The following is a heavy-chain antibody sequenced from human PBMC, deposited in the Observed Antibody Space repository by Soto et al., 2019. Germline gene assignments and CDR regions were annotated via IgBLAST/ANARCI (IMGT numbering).Heavy chain of an antibody. CDR3: ARHVTGVATTFDL. Sequence: SETLSLTCTVSGGSISSYYWIWIRQPPGKGLEWIAYFYYSGSSNYNPSLKSRVTVSVDTSKKQVSLKLISVIAADTAVYYCARHVTGVATTFDLWGQGTLVTVSS. CDR2: FYYSGSS. V-gene: IGHV4-59*08. D-gene: IGHD5-12*01. CDR1: GGSISSYY. J-gene: IGHJ5*02.